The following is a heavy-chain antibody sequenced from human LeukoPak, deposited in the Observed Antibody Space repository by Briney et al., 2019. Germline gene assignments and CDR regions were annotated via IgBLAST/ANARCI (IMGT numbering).Heavy chain of an antibody. J-gene: IGHJ5*02. CDR2: IIPILGMA. Sequence: GASVKVSCKASGGTFSSYAISWVRQAPGQGLEWMGRIIPILGMANYAQKFQGRVTITADKSTSTAYMELSSLRSEDTAVYYCARGSEDNYYDSSGYNWFDPWGQGTLVTVSS. CDR1: GGTFSSYA. CDR3: ARGSEDNYYDSSGYNWFDP. D-gene: IGHD3-22*01. V-gene: IGHV1-69*04.